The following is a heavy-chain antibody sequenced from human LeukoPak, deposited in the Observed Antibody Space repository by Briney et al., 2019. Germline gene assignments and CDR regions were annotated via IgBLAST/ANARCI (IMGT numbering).Heavy chain of an antibody. V-gene: IGHV1-46*03. J-gene: IGHJ4*02. Sequence: VASVKVSCKASGYTFTSYYMHWVRQAPGQGLEWMGIINPSGGSTSYAQKFQGRVTMTRDTSTSTVYMELSSLRSEDTVVYYCARGASVGCSGGSCYSVLGYWGQGTLVTVSP. D-gene: IGHD2-15*01. CDR3: ARGASVGCSGGSCYSVLGY. CDR2: INPSGGST. CDR1: GYTFTSYY.